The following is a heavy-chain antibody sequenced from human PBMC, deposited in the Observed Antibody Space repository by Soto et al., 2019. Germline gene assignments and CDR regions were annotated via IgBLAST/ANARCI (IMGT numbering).Heavy chain of an antibody. CDR1: GYTFTSYD. V-gene: IGHV1-8*01. D-gene: IGHD4-17*01. CDR3: AREFSDYAGY. Sequence: QVQLVQSGAEVKKPGASVKVSCKTSGYTFTSYDINWVRQAAGQGLEWMGWMKPNNGNIAYAQKFQGRVTMTRDTSISTAYMELTSLRSDDTAVYYCAREFSDYAGYWGQGTLVTVSS. J-gene: IGHJ4*02. CDR2: MKPNNGNI.